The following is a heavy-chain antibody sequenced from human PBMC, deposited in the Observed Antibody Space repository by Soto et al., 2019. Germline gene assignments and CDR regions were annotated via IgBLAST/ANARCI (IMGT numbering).Heavy chain of an antibody. J-gene: IGHJ6*02. CDR3: VRQGIGNLHGLVDV. V-gene: IGHV4-59*08. CDR2: VYNTGGT. CDR1: SGPSSSHN. D-gene: IGHD1-1*01. Sequence: QVQLQQSGPGLVKPSETLSLTCTVSSGPSSSHNWGWIRQSPGRGLEWIGYVYNTGGTSYNPSLKSRVTISADTSANHISLTLSSVTAADTAIYYCVRQGIGNLHGLVDVWCQGTTVSVSS.